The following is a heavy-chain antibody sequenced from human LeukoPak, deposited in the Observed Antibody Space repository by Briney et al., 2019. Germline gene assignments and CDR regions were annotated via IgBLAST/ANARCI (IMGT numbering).Heavy chain of an antibody. V-gene: IGHV5-51*01. D-gene: IGHD5-18*01. Sequence: GESLKISCKGSGYSFTSYWIGWVRQMPGKGLAWMGIIYPGDYDTRYSPSFQGQVTISADKSVSTAYLQWSSLKASDTAMYYCARQRYSYGYPLDYWGQGTLVTVSS. CDR2: IYPGDYDT. CDR3: ARQRYSYGYPLDY. CDR1: GYSFTSYW. J-gene: IGHJ4*02.